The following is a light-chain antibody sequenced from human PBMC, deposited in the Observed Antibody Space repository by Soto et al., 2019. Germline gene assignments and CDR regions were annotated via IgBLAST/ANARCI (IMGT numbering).Light chain of an antibody. J-gene: IGKJ1*01. CDR1: QSVSSSY. V-gene: IGKV3D-20*02. CDR3: QQRSNWPPGT. Sequence: IVLTQSPCTLSLSPGERATLSCRASQSVSSSYLAWYQQKPGQAPRLLIYGASSRATGIPDRFSGSGSGTDFTLTISRLEPEDFAVYYCQQRSNWPPGTFGQGTKVDIK. CDR2: GAS.